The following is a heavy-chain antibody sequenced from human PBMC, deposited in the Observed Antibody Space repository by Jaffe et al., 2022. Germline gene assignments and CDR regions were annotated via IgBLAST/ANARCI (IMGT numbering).Heavy chain of an antibody. V-gene: IGHV4-61*02. J-gene: IGHJ3*02. CDR1: GGSISSGSYY. Sequence: QVQLQESGPGLVKPSQTLSLTCTVSGGSISSGSYYWSWIRQPAGKGLEWIGRIYTSGSTNYNPSLKSRVTISVDTSKNQFSLKLSSVTAADTAVYYCAINRPGLDYGGNDAFDIWGQGTMVTVSS. CDR3: AINRPGLDYGGNDAFDI. D-gene: IGHD4-17*01. CDR2: IYTSGST.